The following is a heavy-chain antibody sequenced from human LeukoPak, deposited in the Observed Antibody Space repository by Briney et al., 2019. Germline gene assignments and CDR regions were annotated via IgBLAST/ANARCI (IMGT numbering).Heavy chain of an antibody. J-gene: IGHJ4*02. CDR3: ARGCYDYVWGSYRYILYFDY. Sequence: SETLSLTCTVSGGSISSYYWSWVRQPPGKGLEWIGFVYYTGSTNYSPSLKSRVTISVDTSKNQFSLKLSSVTAADTAVYYRARGCYDYVWGSYRYILYFDYWGQGTLVTVSS. CDR2: VYYTGST. CDR1: GGSISSYY. D-gene: IGHD3-16*02. V-gene: IGHV4-59*01.